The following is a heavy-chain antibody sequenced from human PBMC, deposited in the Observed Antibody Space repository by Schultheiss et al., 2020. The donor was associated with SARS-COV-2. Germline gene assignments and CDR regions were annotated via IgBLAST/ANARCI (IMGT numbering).Heavy chain of an antibody. CDR2: IYYSGST. J-gene: IGHJ1*01. CDR1: GGSISSGGYY. CDR3: ASSPSSGYYRLYFQH. D-gene: IGHD3-22*01. V-gene: IGHV4-31*03. Sequence: SETLSLTCTVSGGSISSGGYYWSWIRQHPGKGLEWIGYIYYSGSTYYNPSLKSRVTISVDTSRNQFSLKVNSVTVADTAVYYCASSPSSGYYRLYFQHWGQGTLVTVSS.